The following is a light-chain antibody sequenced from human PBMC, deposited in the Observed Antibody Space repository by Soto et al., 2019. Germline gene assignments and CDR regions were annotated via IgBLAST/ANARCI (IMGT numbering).Light chain of an antibody. CDR3: QQTHNFPIT. CDR2: AAS. J-gene: IGKJ5*01. V-gene: IGKV1-39*01. Sequence: DIQMTQSPSSLSASLVYIVTITCXASQSISSYLNWYQQKPGKAPKLLIYAASSLQSGVPSRFSGSGSGTDFTLTINSLQPEDFATYYCQQTHNFPITVGQGTRLEIK. CDR1: QSISSY.